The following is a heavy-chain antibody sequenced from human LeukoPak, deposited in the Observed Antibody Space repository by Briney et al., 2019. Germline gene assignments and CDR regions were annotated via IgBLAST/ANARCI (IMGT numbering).Heavy chain of an antibody. CDR3: ARHWPDSSSSLDY. D-gene: IGHD3-22*01. Sequence: GESLKISCKSSGYSFSSYWIAWVRQMPGKAPEWMGIVYPGDSDTRYSPSFQGRVTFSADKSISTAFLQWSSLKASDTAMYFCARHWPDSSSSLDYWGQGTLVTVSS. V-gene: IGHV5-51*01. CDR1: GYSFSSYW. CDR2: VYPGDSDT. J-gene: IGHJ4*02.